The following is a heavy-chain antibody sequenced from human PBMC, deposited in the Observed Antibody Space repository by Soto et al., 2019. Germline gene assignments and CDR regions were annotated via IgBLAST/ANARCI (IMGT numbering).Heavy chain of an antibody. J-gene: IGHJ2*01. CDR3: ARTVAGHQYYDFYWYFDV. CDR2: ISHTGSS. V-gene: IGHV4-59*01. CDR1: GGSISSNN. Sequence: QVQLQESGPGLVKPSETLSLTCTVSGGSISSNNWSWVRQPPGKALEWIGFISHTGSSNHNPSLKSRVTMSVDRSKNQLSLRLTSVTAADTAVYYCARTVAGHQYYDFYWYFDVWGRGTLVTVSS. D-gene: IGHD3-16*01.